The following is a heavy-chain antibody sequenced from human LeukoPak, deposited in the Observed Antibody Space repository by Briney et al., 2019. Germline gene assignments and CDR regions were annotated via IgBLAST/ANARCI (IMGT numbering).Heavy chain of an antibody. Sequence: GGSLRLSCAASGFTFSSNWMHWVRQAPGKGLVWVSRINEDGSTTNYADSVKGRFTTSRDNAKNTLFLQMNSLRAEDTAVYYCTRDFDFSSAIWGQGTLVTVSS. CDR1: GFTFSSNW. J-gene: IGHJ4*02. CDR3: TRDFDFSSAI. D-gene: IGHD3-3*01. CDR2: INEDGSTT. V-gene: IGHV3-74*01.